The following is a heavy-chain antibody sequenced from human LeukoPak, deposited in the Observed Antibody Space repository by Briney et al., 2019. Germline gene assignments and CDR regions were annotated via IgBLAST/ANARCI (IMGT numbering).Heavy chain of an antibody. CDR3: ARGAAAGPY. CDR2: MNPNSGNT. CDR1: GGTFSSYA. Sequence: ASVKVSCKASGGTFSSYAISWVRQAPGQGLEWMGWMNPNSGNTGYAQKFQGRVTITRNTSISTAYMELSSLRSEDTAVYYCARGAAAGPYWGQGTLVTVSS. D-gene: IGHD6-13*01. J-gene: IGHJ4*02. V-gene: IGHV1-8*03.